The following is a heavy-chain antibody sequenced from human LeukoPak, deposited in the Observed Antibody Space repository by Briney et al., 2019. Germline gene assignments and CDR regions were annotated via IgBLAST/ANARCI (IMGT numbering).Heavy chain of an antibody. CDR1: GFTFDDYA. CDR2: ISWNSGSI. J-gene: IGHJ4*02. V-gene: IGHV3-9*01. CDR3: AKDKTPSITMIVVVSYYFDY. Sequence: GGSLRLSCAASGFTFDDYAMHWVRQAPGKGLEWVSGISWNSGSIGYADSVKGRFTISRDNAKNSLYLQMNSLRAEDTALYYCAKDKTPSITMIVVVSYYFDYWGQGTLVTVPS. D-gene: IGHD3-22*01.